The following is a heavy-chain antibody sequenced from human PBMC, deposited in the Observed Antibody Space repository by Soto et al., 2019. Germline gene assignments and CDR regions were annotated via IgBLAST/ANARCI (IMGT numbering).Heavy chain of an antibody. V-gene: IGHV3-7*01. CDR3: ARGWDGGNPDWYSDL. J-gene: IGHJ2*01. D-gene: IGHD2-15*01. CDR2: MKQAGSQK. CDR1: GFTFSGYW. Sequence: EVQLVESGGGLVQPGGSLRLSCVASGFTFSGYWMTWVRQAPGKGLEWVANMKQAGSQKYYVDSVKGRFTISRDNAKNSLSLQMNSLRVEDTAVYYCARGWDGGNPDWYSDLWGRGTLVIVSS.